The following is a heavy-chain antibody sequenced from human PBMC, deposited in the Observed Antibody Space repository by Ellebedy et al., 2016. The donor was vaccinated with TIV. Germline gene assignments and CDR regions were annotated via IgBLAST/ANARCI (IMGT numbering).Heavy chain of an antibody. CDR2: FYSGGSA. V-gene: IGHV3-66*01. J-gene: IGHJ4*02. CDR3: ARVWGGSYLYDY. Sequence: PGGSLRLSCAASGFTVSSNSLSSVRQAPGKGLEWVSVFYSGGSAYYADSVKGRFTISRDNSKNTLYLQMNSLRAEDTAVYYCARVWGGSYLYDYWGQGTLVTVSA. CDR1: GFTVSSNS. D-gene: IGHD1-26*01.